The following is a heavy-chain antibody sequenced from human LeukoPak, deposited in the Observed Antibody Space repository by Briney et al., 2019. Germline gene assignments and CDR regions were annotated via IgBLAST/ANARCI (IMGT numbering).Heavy chain of an antibody. CDR2: ISGSGGST. D-gene: IGHD2-21*01. Sequence: GGSLRLSCAASGFTFSSYAMSWVRQAPGKGLEWVSAISGSGGSTYYADSVKGRFTISRDNAKNTLYLQMNSLRAEDTAVYYCAREGMEVITSFDCWGQGTLVTVSS. CDR1: GFTFSSYA. V-gene: IGHV3-23*01. CDR3: AREGMEVITSFDC. J-gene: IGHJ4*02.